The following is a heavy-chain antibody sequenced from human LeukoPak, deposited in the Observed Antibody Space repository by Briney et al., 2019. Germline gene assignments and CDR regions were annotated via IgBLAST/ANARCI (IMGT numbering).Heavy chain of an antibody. CDR1: GFTFSSYA. CDR2: ISYDGSNK. CDR3: VHSYGFSYFDY. J-gene: IGHJ4*02. V-gene: IGHV3-30*04. D-gene: IGHD5-18*01. Sequence: KPGRSLRLSCAASGFTFSSYAMHWVRQAPGKGLEWVAVISYDGSNKYYAYSVKGRYTISRDNSKNTLYLQMNSLRAEDTAVYYCVHSYGFSYFDYWGQGTLVTVSS.